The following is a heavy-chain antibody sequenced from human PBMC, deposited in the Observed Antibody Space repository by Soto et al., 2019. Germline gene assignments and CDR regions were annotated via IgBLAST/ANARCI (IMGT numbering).Heavy chain of an antibody. Sequence: EMQLVESGGGLVQPGGSLRLSCAASGFTFSSYWMSWVRQAPGKGLEWVANIKQDGSEKYYVDSVKGRFTISRDNAKNSLYLQMNSLRAEDTAVYYCASEGDGYIGDAFDIWGQGTMVTVSS. CDR3: ASEGDGYIGDAFDI. V-gene: IGHV3-7*01. J-gene: IGHJ3*02. CDR2: IKQDGSEK. D-gene: IGHD5-12*01. CDR1: GFTFSSYW.